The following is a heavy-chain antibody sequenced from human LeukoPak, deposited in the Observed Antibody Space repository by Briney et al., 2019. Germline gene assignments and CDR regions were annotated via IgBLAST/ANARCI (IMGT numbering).Heavy chain of an antibody. CDR3: ATAFAPGYDFWSGYRRDNPMSEGYYFDY. Sequence: SETLSLTCTVSGGSISSSSYYWGWIRQPPGKGLEWIGSIYYSGSTYYNPSLKSRVTISVDTSKNQFSLKLSSVTAADTAVYYCATAFAPGYDFWSGYRRDNPMSEGYYFDYWGQGTLVTVSS. V-gene: IGHV4-39*01. CDR2: IYYSGST. CDR1: GGSISSSSYY. D-gene: IGHD3-3*01. J-gene: IGHJ4*02.